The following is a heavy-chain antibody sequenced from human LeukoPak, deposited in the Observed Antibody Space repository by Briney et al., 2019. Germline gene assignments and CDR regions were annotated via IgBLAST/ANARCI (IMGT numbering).Heavy chain of an antibody. J-gene: IGHJ5*02. Sequence: SETLSLTCTVSGGTISSYYWSWIRQPPGKGLEWIGYIYYSGSTNYNPSLKSRVTISVDTSKNQFSLKLSSVTAADTAVYYCARHVNYYGSGSYFPLTWFGPWGQGTLVTVSS. V-gene: IGHV4-59*08. CDR1: GGTISSYY. CDR2: IYYSGST. D-gene: IGHD3-10*01. CDR3: ARHVNYYGSGSYFPLTWFGP.